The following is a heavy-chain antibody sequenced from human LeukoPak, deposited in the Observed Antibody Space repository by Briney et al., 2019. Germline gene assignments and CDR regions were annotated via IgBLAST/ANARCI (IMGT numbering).Heavy chain of an antibody. D-gene: IGHD3-22*01. V-gene: IGHV3-20*04. CDR1: GFTFDDYG. CDR3: ARDLGQYYDTSDNWFDP. Sequence: GGSLRLSCAASGFTFDDYGMSWVRQAPGKGLEWVSGINWNGGSTGYADSVKGRFTISRDNAKNTLNLQMNSLRAVDTAVYYCARDLGQYYDTSDNWFDPWGQGTLVTVSS. J-gene: IGHJ5*02. CDR2: INWNGGST.